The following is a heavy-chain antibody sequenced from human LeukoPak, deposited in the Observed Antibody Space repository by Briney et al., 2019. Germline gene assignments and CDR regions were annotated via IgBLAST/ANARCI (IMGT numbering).Heavy chain of an antibody. Sequence: PGGSLRLSCAASGFTFSSYAMSWVRQAPGKGLEWVSAISGSGGSTYYADSVKGRFTISRDNSKNTLYLQMNSLRAEDTAVYYCAKDSSPKSGTTPRGAFDIWGQGTMVTVSS. CDR2: ISGSGGST. CDR3: AKDSSPKSGTTPRGAFDI. J-gene: IGHJ3*02. D-gene: IGHD1-1*01. V-gene: IGHV3-23*01. CDR1: GFTFSSYA.